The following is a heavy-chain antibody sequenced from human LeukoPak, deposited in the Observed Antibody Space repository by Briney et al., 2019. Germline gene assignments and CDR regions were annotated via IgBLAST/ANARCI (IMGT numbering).Heavy chain of an antibody. D-gene: IGHD3-16*01. CDR3: AREGAQGGAPTYFDN. Sequence: GGSLRLSCAASGFTFSSYAMHWVRQAPGKGLEWVAVISYDGSNKYYADSVKGRFTISRDNSKNTLYLQMNSLRADDTAVYYCAREGAQGGAPTYFDNWGQGTLVTISS. V-gene: IGHV3-30-3*01. CDR2: ISYDGSNK. CDR1: GFTFSSYA. J-gene: IGHJ4*02.